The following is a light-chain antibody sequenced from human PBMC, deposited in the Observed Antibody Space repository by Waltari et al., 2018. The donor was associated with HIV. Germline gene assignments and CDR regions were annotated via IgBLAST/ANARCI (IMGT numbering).Light chain of an antibody. CDR3: VGWDGSLSGYV. V-gene: IGLV1-47*01. J-gene: IGLJ1*01. CDR1: SSNIGNDN. Sequence: QSVLTQPPSASGTPGQTVTISCSGSSSNIGNDNVYWYQQLPGMTPKLRIYKNYQRPSGLPDRFAGSKSGTSASLAISGLRSEDEADYYCVGWDGSLSGYVFGAGTKVTVL. CDR2: KNY.